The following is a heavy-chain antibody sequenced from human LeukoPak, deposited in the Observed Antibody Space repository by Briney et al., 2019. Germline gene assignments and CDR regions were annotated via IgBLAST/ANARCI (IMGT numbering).Heavy chain of an antibody. CDR1: GGSFSGYY. Sequence: SETLSLTCAVYGGSFSGYYWSWIRQPPGQGVEWIGEINHSGSTNYNPSLKSRVTISVDTSKNQFSLKLSSVTAADTAVYYCARAWDGYFDYWGQGTLVTVSS. V-gene: IGHV4-34*01. CDR3: ARAWDGYFDY. J-gene: IGHJ4*02. D-gene: IGHD1-26*01. CDR2: INHSGST.